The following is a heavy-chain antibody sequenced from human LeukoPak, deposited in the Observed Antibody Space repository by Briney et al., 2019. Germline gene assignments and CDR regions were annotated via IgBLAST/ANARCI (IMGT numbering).Heavy chain of an antibody. D-gene: IGHD2-15*01. CDR1: GLTFRNYN. CDR3: ARDLLFGATSYFDQ. Sequence: SGGSLRLSCAASGLTFRNYNFNWVRQAPGKGLEWVSYIGRNFPYLSSTKHYADSVRGRFTISRDDAKNSLYLEINGLRAEDTAVYYCARDLLFGATSYFDQWGQGAPVTVSS. J-gene: IGHJ4*02. V-gene: IGHV3-48*01. CDR2: IGRNFPYLSSTK.